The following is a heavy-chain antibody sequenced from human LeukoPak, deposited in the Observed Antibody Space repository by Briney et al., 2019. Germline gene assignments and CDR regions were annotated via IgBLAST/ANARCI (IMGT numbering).Heavy chain of an antibody. CDR2: TYYRSKWSY. CDR1: GDSVSSNDAA. Sequence: SQTLSLTCAISGDSVSSNDAAWNWIRQSPSRGLEWLGRTYYRSKWSYDYAVSMKSRITINPDTSKNQFSLQLNSVTPEDAAVYYCARENTMVRGVINPLDYWGQGTLVTVSS. CDR3: ARENTMVRGVINPLDY. D-gene: IGHD3-10*01. J-gene: IGHJ4*02. V-gene: IGHV6-1*01.